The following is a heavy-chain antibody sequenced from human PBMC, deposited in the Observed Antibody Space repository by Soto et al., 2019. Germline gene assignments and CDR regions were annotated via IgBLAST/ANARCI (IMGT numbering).Heavy chain of an antibody. CDR3: ARVYYDSSGYYLKGGYYFDY. Sequence: GESLKISCNGSGYIFTSYWIGWVRQMPGKGLEWMGIIYPGDSDTRYSPSFQGQVTISADKSISTAYLQWSSLKASDTAMYYCARVYYDSSGYYLKGGYYFDYWGQGTLVTVSS. D-gene: IGHD3-22*01. CDR2: IYPGDSDT. CDR1: GYIFTSYW. V-gene: IGHV5-51*01. J-gene: IGHJ4*02.